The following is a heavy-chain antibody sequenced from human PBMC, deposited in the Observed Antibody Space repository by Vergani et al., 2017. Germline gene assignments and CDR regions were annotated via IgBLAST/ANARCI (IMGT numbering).Heavy chain of an antibody. CDR3: ARRTVVTLLWNYYYYMDV. Sequence: QVQLQQWGAGLFKPSETLSLTCSVYGGSFSGYYWSWIRQPSGKGLEWIGEINHSGSTNYNPSLKSRVTISVDTSKNQFSLKLSSVTAADTAVYYCARRTVVTLLWNYYYYMDVWDKGTTVTVSS. CDR2: INHSGST. V-gene: IGHV4-34*01. J-gene: IGHJ6*03. D-gene: IGHD4-23*01. CDR1: GGSFSGYY.